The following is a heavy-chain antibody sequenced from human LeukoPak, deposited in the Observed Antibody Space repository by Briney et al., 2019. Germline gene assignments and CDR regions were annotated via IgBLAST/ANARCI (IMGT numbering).Heavy chain of an antibody. CDR3: AKETIAVAGTFFDY. D-gene: IGHD6-19*01. V-gene: IGHV3-23*01. Sequence: GGSLRLSCAASGFTFSSYAMSWVRQAPGKGLEWVSSISDSGGSTYYADSVKGRFTISRDNSKNTLYLQTNSLRAEDTAVYYCAKETIAVAGTFFDYWGQGTLVTVSS. CDR1: GFTFSSYA. CDR2: ISDSGGST. J-gene: IGHJ4*02.